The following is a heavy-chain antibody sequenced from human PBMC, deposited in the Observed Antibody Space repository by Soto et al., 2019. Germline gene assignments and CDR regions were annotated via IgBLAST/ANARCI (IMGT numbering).Heavy chain of an antibody. Sequence: GASVKVSCKASGYTFTGYYMHWVRQAPGQGLEWMGWINPNSGGTNYAQKFQGRVTMTRDTSISTAYMELSRLRSDDTAVYYCARVPAAINYYYYYGMDVWGQGTTVTVSS. CDR2: INPNSGGT. D-gene: IGHD2-2*01. CDR3: ARVPAAINYYYYYGMDV. V-gene: IGHV1-2*02. CDR1: GYTFTGYY. J-gene: IGHJ6*02.